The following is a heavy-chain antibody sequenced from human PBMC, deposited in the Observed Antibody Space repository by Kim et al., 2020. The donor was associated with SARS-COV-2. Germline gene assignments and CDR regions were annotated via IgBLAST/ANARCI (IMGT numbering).Heavy chain of an antibody. CDR1: GGSFSGYY. J-gene: IGHJ4*02. CDR2: INHSGST. CDR3: ARGRKGSSWYGGLDY. D-gene: IGHD6-13*01. V-gene: IGHV4-34*01. Sequence: SETLSLTCAVYGGSFSGYYWSWIRQPPGKGLEWIGEINHSGSTNYNPSLKSRVTISVDTSKNQFSLKLSSVTAADTAVYYCARGRKGSSWYGGLDYWGQGTLVTVSS.